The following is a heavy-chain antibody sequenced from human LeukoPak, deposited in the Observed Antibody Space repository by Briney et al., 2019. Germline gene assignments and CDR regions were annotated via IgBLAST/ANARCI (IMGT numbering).Heavy chain of an antibody. V-gene: IGHV4-30-2*01. J-gene: IGHJ6*02. CDR3: ARAGYYYGMDV. CDR2: VYHSGST. Sequence: SQTLSLTCAVSGGSISSGGYSWSWIRQPPGKGLEWIGYVYHSGSTYYNPSLKSRVTISVDRSKNQFSLKLSSVTAADTAVYYCARAGYYYGMDVWGQGTTVTVSS. CDR1: GGSISSGGYS.